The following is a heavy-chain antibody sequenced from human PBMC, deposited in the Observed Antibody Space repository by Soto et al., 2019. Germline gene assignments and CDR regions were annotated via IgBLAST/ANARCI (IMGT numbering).Heavy chain of an antibody. CDR3: AGAIGPTLFDY. Sequence: RLSCTAAEFTLSIYDMHWIRQGTGKGLEWVSAIGTTGDTYYAGSVKGRFTISRENAKHSLYLQMNSLRAGDTAIYFCAGAIGPTLFDYWGQGTLVTVSS. CDR1: EFTLSIYD. D-gene: IGHD3-22*01. CDR2: IGTTGDT. V-gene: IGHV3-13*04. J-gene: IGHJ4*02.